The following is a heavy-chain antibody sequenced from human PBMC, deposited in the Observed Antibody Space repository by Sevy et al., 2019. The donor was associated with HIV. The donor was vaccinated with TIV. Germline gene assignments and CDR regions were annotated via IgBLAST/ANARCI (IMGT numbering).Heavy chain of an antibody. CDR1: GFDFSIYS. CDR3: AREGCTKPHDY. J-gene: IGHJ4*02. CDR2: FSFGCGKI. V-gene: IGHV3-23*01. Sequence: GGSLRLSCAASGFDFSIYSMSWVRQAPGKGLEWVSTFSFGCGKINYADSVKGRFTISRDNSKSSVYLQMNNRRVEDTAVYYCAREGCTKPHDYWGQGTLVTVSS. D-gene: IGHD2-8*01.